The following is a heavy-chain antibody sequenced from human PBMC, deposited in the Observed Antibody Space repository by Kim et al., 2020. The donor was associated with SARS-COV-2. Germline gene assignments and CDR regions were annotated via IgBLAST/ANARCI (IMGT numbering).Heavy chain of an antibody. CDR1: GFTFSSYA. Sequence: GGSLRLSCAASGFTFSSYAMHWVRQAPGKGLEWVAVISYDGSNKYYADSVKGRFTISRDNSKNTLYLQMNSLRAEDTAVYYCARAPPYYYGMDVWGQGTT. V-gene: IGHV3-30-3*01. J-gene: IGHJ6*02. CDR3: ARAPPYYYGMDV. CDR2: ISYDGSNK.